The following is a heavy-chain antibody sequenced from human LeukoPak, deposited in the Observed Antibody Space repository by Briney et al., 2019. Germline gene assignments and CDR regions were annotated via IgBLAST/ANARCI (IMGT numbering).Heavy chain of an antibody. J-gene: IGHJ4*02. CDR3: ARAPMTTVPYFDN. Sequence: PSETLSLTCTVSGGSISSYYRSWIRQPPGKGLEWIGDFYYSGSTNYNPSLKSRVTISVDTSKNQFSLKLSSVTAADTAVYYCARAPMTTVPYFDNWGQGTLVAVSS. CDR1: GGSISSYY. D-gene: IGHD4-17*01. CDR2: FYYSGST. V-gene: IGHV4-59*01.